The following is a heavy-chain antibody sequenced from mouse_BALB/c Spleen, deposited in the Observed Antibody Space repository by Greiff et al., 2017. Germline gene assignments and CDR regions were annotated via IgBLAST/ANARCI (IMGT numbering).Heavy chain of an antibody. V-gene: IGHV2-5-1*01. CDR1: GFSLTSYG. J-gene: IGHJ4*01. Sequence: QVQLQQSGPSLVQPSQSLSITCTVSGFSLTSYGVHWVRQSPGKGLEWLGVIWRGGSTDYNAAFMSRLSITKDNSKSQVFFKMNSLQADDTAIYYCAKNYKYGNLYAMDYWGQGTSVTVSS. D-gene: IGHD2-10*02. CDR3: AKNYKYGNLYAMDY. CDR2: IWRGGST.